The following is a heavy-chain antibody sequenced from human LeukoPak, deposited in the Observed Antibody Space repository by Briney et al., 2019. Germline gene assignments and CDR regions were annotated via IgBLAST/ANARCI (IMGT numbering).Heavy chain of an antibody. J-gene: IGHJ4*02. CDR1: GFTFSSYA. CDR3: ARDSDHIDY. V-gene: IGHV3-30-3*01. D-gene: IGHD3-10*01. Sequence: PGRSLRLSCAASGFTFSSYAVHWVRQAPGKGLEWVAVISYDGSNKYYADSVKGRFTISRDNSKNTLYLQMNSLRAEDTAVYYCARDSDHIDYWGQGTLVTVSS. CDR2: ISYDGSNK.